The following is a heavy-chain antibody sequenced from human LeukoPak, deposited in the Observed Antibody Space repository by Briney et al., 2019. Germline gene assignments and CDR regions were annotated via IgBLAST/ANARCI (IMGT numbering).Heavy chain of an antibody. J-gene: IGHJ6*03. CDR3: ARGSLSAGNYYYMDV. D-gene: IGHD3-10*01. Sequence: SGKVSCKASGGTFSSYAISWVRQAPGQGLEWMGRIIPIFGTANYAQKFQGRVTITTDESTSTAYMELSSLRSEDTAVYYCARGSLSAGNYYYMDVWGKGTTVTVSS. CDR1: GGTFSSYA. CDR2: IIPIFGTA. V-gene: IGHV1-69*05.